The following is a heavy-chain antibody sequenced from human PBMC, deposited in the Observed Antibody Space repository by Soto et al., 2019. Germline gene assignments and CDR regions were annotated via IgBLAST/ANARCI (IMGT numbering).Heavy chain of an antibody. CDR1: GFTFSSYA. Sequence: GGSLRLSCAASGFTFSSYAMSWVRQAPGKGLEWVSAISGSGGSTYYADSVKGRFTISRDNSKNTLYLQMNSLRAEDTAVYYCAKVGGYDSSGYYYDAFDIWGQGTMVTVSS. V-gene: IGHV3-23*01. CDR2: ISGSGGST. D-gene: IGHD3-22*01. CDR3: AKVGGYDSSGYYYDAFDI. J-gene: IGHJ3*02.